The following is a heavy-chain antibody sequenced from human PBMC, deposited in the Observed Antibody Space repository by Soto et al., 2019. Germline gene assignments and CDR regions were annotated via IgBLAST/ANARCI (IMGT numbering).Heavy chain of an antibody. CDR3: AKDGGPVYCNSPGCSAKHFDY. D-gene: IGHD2-2*01. V-gene: IGHV3-30*18. J-gene: IGHJ4*02. CDR1: GFTFSNYG. Sequence: QVQLVESGGGVVQPGRSLRRSCAASGFTFSNYGMHWVRQAPGKGLEWVASISYDGDNEYYADSVRGRFTISRDNSKNTLYLQTSSLRHEDTAVYYCAKDGGPVYCNSPGCSAKHFDYWGQGTLVTVSS. CDR2: ISYDGDNE.